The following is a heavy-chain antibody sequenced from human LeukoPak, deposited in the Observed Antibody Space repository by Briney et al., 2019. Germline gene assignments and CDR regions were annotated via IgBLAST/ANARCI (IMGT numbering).Heavy chain of an antibody. Sequence: PSETLSLTCTVSGGSISSYYWSWIRQPPGKGLEWIGYIYYSGSTNYNPSLKSRVTISVDTSKNQFSLKLSSVTAADTAVYYCARDYYGSGSYYFCKPYGMDVWGQGTTVTVSS. J-gene: IGHJ6*02. CDR1: GGSISSYY. V-gene: IGHV4-59*01. D-gene: IGHD3-10*01. CDR2: IYYSGST. CDR3: ARDYYGSGSYYFCKPYGMDV.